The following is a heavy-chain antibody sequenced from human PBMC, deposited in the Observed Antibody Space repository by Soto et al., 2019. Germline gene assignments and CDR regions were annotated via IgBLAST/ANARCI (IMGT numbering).Heavy chain of an antibody. V-gene: IGHV5-51*01. CDR1: GYSFTSYW. Sequence: GESLKISCKGSGYSFTSYWIGWVRQMPGKGLEWMGIIYPGESNTIYSPSFRGQVTISADKSLNTAYLQWSSLKASDTAIYFCERHPDPYYGMDVWGQGTTVTVSS. J-gene: IGHJ6*02. CDR3: ERHPDPYYGMDV. CDR2: IYPGESNT.